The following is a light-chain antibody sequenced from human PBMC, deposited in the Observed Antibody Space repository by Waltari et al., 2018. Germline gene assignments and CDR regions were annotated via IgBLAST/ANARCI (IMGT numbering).Light chain of an antibody. CDR2: DNN. V-gene: IGLV1-51*01. Sequence: QSVLTQPPSVSAAPGQKGTISCSGSSSNIGNNYVSWYQPLPGTAPKPLIYDNNKRPSGIPDRFSGSKSGTSATLGITGLQTGDEADYYCGTWDSSLSAGVFGGGTKLTVV. CDR1: SSNIGNNY. CDR3: GTWDSSLSAGV. J-gene: IGLJ3*02.